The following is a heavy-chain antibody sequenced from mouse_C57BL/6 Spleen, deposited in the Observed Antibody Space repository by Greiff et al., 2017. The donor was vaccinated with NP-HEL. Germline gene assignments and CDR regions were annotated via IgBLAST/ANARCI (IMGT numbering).Heavy chain of an antibody. Sequence: EVMLVESEGGLVQPGSSMKLSCTASGFTFSDYYMAWVRQVPEKGLEWVANINYDGSSTYYLDSLKSRFIISRDNAKNILYLQMSSLKSEDTATYYCARGGRTAQAGFAYWGQGTLVTVSA. J-gene: IGHJ3*01. D-gene: IGHD3-2*02. CDR2: INYDGSST. CDR3: ARGGRTAQAGFAY. V-gene: IGHV5-16*01. CDR1: GFTFSDYY.